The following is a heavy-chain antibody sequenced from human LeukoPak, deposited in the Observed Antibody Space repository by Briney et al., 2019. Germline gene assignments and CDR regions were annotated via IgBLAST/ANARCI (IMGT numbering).Heavy chain of an antibody. V-gene: IGHV3-21*01. CDR2: IISSSSYI. Sequence: GESLRLSCAASGFTFSSYSMNWVRQAPGKGLEWVSSIISSSSYIYYADSVKGRFTISRDNAKNSLYLQMNSLRAEDTALYYCARVSRDIVVVVPATGYFDYWGQGTLVTVSS. D-gene: IGHD2-15*01. CDR1: GFTFSSYS. J-gene: IGHJ4*02. CDR3: ARVSRDIVVVVPATGYFDY.